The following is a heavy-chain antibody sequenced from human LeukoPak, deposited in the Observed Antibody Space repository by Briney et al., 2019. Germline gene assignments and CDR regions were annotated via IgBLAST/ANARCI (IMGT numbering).Heavy chain of an antibody. CDR1: GFTVSSNY. J-gene: IGHJ4*02. D-gene: IGHD3-9*01. CDR3: AKDMRFDWTPYYFDY. V-gene: IGHV3-53*01. CDR2: IYSGGST. Sequence: GGSLRLSCAASGFTVSSNYMSWVRQAPGKGLEWVSVIYSGGSTYYADSVKGRFTISRDNSKNTLYLQMNSLRAEDTAVYYCAKDMRFDWTPYYFDYWGQGTLVTVSS.